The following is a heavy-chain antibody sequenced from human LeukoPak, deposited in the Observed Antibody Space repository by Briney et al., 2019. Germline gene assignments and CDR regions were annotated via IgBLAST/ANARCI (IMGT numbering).Heavy chain of an antibody. V-gene: IGHV4-59*01. J-gene: IGHJ4*02. CDR2: IYYSGST. CDR3: ARVVGAYDFWSGSSPSYFDY. Sequence: PSETLSLTCTVSGGSISSYYWGWIRQPPGKGLEWIGYIYYSGSTNYNPSLKSRVTISVDTSKNQFSLKLSSVTAADTAVYYCARVVGAYDFWSGSSPSYFDYWGQGTLVTVSS. CDR1: GGSISSYY. D-gene: IGHD3-3*01.